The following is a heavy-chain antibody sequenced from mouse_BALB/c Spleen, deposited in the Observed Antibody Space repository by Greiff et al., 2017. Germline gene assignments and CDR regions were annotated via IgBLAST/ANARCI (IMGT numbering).Heavy chain of an antibody. Sequence: VKLMESGPGLVAPSQSLSITCTVSGFSLTSYGVHWVRQPPGKGLEWLGVIWAGGSTNYNSALMSRLSISKDNSKSQVFLKMNSLQTDDTAMYYCARDGADSAYYYGSSYPFAYWGQGTLVTVSA. D-gene: IGHD1-1*01. CDR2: IWAGGST. J-gene: IGHJ3*01. CDR3: ARDGADSAYYYGSSYPFAY. V-gene: IGHV2-9*02. CDR1: GFSLTSYG.